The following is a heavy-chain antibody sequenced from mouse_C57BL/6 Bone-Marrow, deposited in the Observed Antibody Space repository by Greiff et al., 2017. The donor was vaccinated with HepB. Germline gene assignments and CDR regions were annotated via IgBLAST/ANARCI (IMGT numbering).Heavy chain of an antibody. Sequence: QVQLQQPGAELVKPGASVKLSCKASGYTFTSYWMHWVKQRPGQGLEWIGMIHPNSGSTNYNEKFKSKATLTVDKSSSTAYMQPSSLTSEDSAVYYCAREGLYGSREGYYCDYWGQGTTLTVSS. CDR2: IHPNSGST. CDR1: GYTFTSYW. J-gene: IGHJ2*01. V-gene: IGHV1-64*01. CDR3: AREGLYGSREGYYCDY. D-gene: IGHD1-1*01.